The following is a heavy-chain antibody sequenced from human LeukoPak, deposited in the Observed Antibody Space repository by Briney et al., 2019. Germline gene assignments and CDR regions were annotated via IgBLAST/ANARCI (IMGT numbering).Heavy chain of an antibody. Sequence: GGSLRLSCAASGFTFSSYARSWVRQAPGKGLEWVSAISGSGGSTYYADSVKGRFTISRDNAKNSLYLQMNSLRAEDTAVYYCARVGYSSLVIDYWSQGTLVTVSS. CDR3: ARVGYSSLVIDY. V-gene: IGHV3-23*01. CDR2: ISGSGGST. J-gene: IGHJ4*02. D-gene: IGHD6-19*01. CDR1: GFTFSSYA.